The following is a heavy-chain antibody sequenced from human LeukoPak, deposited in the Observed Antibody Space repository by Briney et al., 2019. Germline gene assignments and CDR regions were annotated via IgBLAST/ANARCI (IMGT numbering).Heavy chain of an antibody. CDR2: VCYTGTT. CDR3: ARYCGDDCYPPRTAFDI. D-gene: IGHD2-21*02. V-gene: IGHV4-31*03. J-gene: IGHJ3*02. CDR1: GPSISNGAYY. Sequence: LSLTCTAAGPSISNGAYYWRRIRQYRGKGLACIGYVCYTGTTYCNPSHESRVTISVDTSKNQFSLNLSSVTAADTAVYYSARYCGDDCYPPRTAFDIWGQGTMVTVSS.